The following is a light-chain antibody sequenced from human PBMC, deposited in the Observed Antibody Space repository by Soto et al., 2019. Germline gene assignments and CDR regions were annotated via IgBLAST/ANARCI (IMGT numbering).Light chain of an antibody. Sequence: ELVSTQSPGTLSLSPGERATLSCRGSQSISSRFLAWYKQKTCQAPRILFYGESSRATGVPDTLSGSGSGTEFTLTISRLEPEDFAVYYCQNYDSARWTFGLGTKVDI. J-gene: IGKJ1*01. V-gene: IGKV3-20*01. CDR3: QNYDSARWT. CDR2: GES. CDR1: QSISSRF.